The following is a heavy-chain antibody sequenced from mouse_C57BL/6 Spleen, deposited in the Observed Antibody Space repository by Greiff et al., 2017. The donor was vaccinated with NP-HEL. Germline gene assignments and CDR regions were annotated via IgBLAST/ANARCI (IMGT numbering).Heavy chain of an antibody. Sequence: EVQLQQSGPELVKPGASVKISCKASGYSFTGYYMNWVKQSPEKSLEWIGEINPSTGGTTYNQKFKAKATLTVDKSSSTAYMQLKSLTSEDSAVYYCARSPYYYGFDYWGQGTTLTVSS. V-gene: IGHV1-42*01. CDR3: ARSPYYYGFDY. D-gene: IGHD1-1*01. CDR2: INPSTGGT. CDR1: GYSFTGYY. J-gene: IGHJ2*01.